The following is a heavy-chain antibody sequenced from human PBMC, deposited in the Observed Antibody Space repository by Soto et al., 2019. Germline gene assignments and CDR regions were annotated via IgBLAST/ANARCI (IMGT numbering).Heavy chain of an antibody. CDR2: ISSSGNT. Sequence: SETLSLTCTVSDGSISNFYWSWIRQPPGKGLEWIGYISSSGNTNYNPSLKSRVSISVDPSKNQFSLNLTSVTAADTAVYYCARAPMVLTRSYFASCGQGTPVT. CDR3: ARAPMVLTRSYFAS. V-gene: IGHV4-59*01. J-gene: IGHJ4*02. D-gene: IGHD3-22*01. CDR1: DGSISNFY.